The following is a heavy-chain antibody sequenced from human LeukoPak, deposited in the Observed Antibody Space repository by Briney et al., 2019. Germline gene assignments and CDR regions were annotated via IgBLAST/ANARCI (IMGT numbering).Heavy chain of an antibody. CDR1: GGSISSYY. CDR2: IYTSGGT. V-gene: IGHV4-4*07. Sequence: SEPLSLTCTVPGGSISSYYWSWIRQPAGKGLEWIGRIYTSGGTNYHPCLKSRVTMSVDTAKNQFSLKLSSVAAADTAVHYCARGQYSGSCFDNWGQGSLVTVSS. CDR3: ARGQYSGSCFDN. D-gene: IGHD1-26*01. J-gene: IGHJ4*02.